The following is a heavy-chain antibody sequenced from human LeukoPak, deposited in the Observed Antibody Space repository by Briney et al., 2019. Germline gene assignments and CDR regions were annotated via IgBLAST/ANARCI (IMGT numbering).Heavy chain of an antibody. CDR1: GGSISSSSYY. J-gene: IGHJ3*02. D-gene: IGHD3-3*01. V-gene: IGHV4-39*01. CDR3: ARQSYFWSVLDALHI. Sequence: SETLSLTCTVSGGSISSSSYYWGWIRQPPGKGLEWIGSIYYSGSTYYNPSLKSRVTISVDTSKNQFSLKLSSVTAADTAVYYCARQSYFWSVLDALHIWGQGTMVTVSS. CDR2: IYYSGST.